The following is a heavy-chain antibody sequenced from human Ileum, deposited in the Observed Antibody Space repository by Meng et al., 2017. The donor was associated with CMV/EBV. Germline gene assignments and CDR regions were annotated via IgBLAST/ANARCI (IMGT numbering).Heavy chain of an antibody. J-gene: IGHJ4*02. CDR1: RSRFSPTA. Sequence: RSCEADRSRFSPTALHWLRQAPGKGLEWVAVISKDGTIEHYADSVKGRFTISRDNSKNTLYLQMNSLRAEDTAVFYCARDTFGSFDYWGQGTLVTVSS. V-gene: IGHV3-30*04. CDR3: ARDTFGSFDY. CDR2: ISKDGTIE. D-gene: IGHD3-3*01.